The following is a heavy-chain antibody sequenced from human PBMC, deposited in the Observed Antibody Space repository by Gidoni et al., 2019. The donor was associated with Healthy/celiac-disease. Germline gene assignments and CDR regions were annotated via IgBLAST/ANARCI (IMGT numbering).Heavy chain of an antibody. CDR2: ISSSGSTI. J-gene: IGHJ4*02. CDR1: GFTFSSYE. V-gene: IGHV3-48*03. D-gene: IGHD1-26*01. Sequence: EVQLVESGGGLVQPGGYLRLSCAASGFTFSSYEMNWVRQAPGKGLEWVSYISSSGSTIYYADSVKGRFTISRDNAKNSLYLQMNSLRAEDTAVYYCARDRGSLGEFDYWGQGTLVTVSS. CDR3: ARDRGSLGEFDY.